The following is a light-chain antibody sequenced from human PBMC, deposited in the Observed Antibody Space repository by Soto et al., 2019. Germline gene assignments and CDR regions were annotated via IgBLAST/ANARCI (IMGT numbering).Light chain of an antibody. V-gene: IGKV3-20*01. Sequence: EIVLTQSPGTLSLSPGERATLSCRASQSVSRSYLGWYQQKPGQAPRLLIYGASSRATGIPDRFSGSGSGADFTLTISRLEPEDFAVYYCQQYGSSPITFAQGTRLE. CDR1: QSVSRSY. CDR2: GAS. J-gene: IGKJ5*01. CDR3: QQYGSSPIT.